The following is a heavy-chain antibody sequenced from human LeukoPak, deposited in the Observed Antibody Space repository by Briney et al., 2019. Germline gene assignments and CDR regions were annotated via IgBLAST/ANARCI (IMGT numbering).Heavy chain of an antibody. V-gene: IGHV4-39*07. CDR3: ARDREGARGGAFDI. Sequence: SETLSLTCTVSGGSISSSSYYWGWIRQPPGRGLEWIGSIYYSGSTYYNPSLKSRVTISVDTSKNQFSLKLSSVTAADTAVYYCARDREGARGGAFDIWGQGTMVTVSS. CDR1: GGSISSSSYY. D-gene: IGHD1-26*01. CDR2: IYYSGST. J-gene: IGHJ3*02.